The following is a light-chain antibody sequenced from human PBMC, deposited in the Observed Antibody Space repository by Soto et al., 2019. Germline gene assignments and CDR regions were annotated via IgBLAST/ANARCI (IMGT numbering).Light chain of an antibody. Sequence: AIPLTQSPSSLSASVGDRVTITCRASQDITSALAWYQQKPGKAPNLLIYAASSLKSGVPSRFSGSGSGTDFTLTISSLQPEDFSTYYCQQFNSYVITFGQGKRLETK. CDR1: QDITSA. V-gene: IGKV1-13*02. CDR2: AAS. J-gene: IGKJ5*01. CDR3: QQFNSYVIT.